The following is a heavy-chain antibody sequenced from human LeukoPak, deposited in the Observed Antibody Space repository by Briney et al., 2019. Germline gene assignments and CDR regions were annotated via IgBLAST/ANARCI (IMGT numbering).Heavy chain of an antibody. CDR3: AKDSLFADPTDYFDY. J-gene: IGHJ4*02. CDR2: FSGSGGRT. CDR1: GFTFSSYA. V-gene: IGHV3-23*01. Sequence: PGGSLRLSCAASGFTFSSYAMSWVRRPPGKGLKWFSAFSGSGGRTYYADSVKGRFTISRDNSKNTLYLQMNSLRAEDTAVYYCAKDSLFADPTDYFDYWGQGTLVTVSS. D-gene: IGHD4-17*01.